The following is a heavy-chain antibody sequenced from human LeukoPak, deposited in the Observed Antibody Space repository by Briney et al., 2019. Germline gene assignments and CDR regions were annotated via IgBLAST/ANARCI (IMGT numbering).Heavy chain of an antibody. CDR1: GFTFSSYS. J-gene: IGHJ4*02. V-gene: IGHV3-21*01. CDR2: ISSSSSYI. CDR3: ARDYNAEDYEMSQHSVVHDY. D-gene: IGHD4-17*01. Sequence: KPGGSLRLSCAASGFTFSSYSMNWDRQAPGKGLEWVSSISSSSSYIYYADSVKGRFTVSRDNAKNPLYLQMNSLRAEDTAVYYCARDYNAEDYEMSQHSVVHDYWGQGTLVTVSS.